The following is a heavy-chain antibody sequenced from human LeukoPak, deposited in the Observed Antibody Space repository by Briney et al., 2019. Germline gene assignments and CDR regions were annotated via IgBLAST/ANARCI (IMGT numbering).Heavy chain of an antibody. CDR3: AKDQNTTWYSGGYY. V-gene: IGHV3-30*02. CDR2: VRSDGSIK. J-gene: IGHJ4*02. CDR1: GFTFSYYG. D-gene: IGHD2-15*01. Sequence: GGSLRLSCAASGFTFSYYGMHWVRQAPGKGLEWVAFVRSDGSIKYADSVKGRFTISRDDSKNTLYLQMNSLRHEDTAEYYCAKDQNTTWYSGGYYWGQGTLVTVSS.